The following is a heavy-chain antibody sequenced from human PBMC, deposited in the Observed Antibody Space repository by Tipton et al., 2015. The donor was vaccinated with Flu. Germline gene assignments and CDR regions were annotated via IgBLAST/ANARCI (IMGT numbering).Heavy chain of an antibody. Sequence: SLRLSCAASGFTFRSYAMSWVRQAPGKGLEWVSAISGSGGSTYYADSVKGRFTISRDNSKNTLYLQMNSLRAEDTAVYYCAKDPFYDSSGYYYDYWGQGTLVTVSS. CDR2: ISGSGGST. D-gene: IGHD3-22*01. V-gene: IGHV3-23*01. CDR3: AKDPFYDSSGYYYDY. CDR1: GFTFRSYA. J-gene: IGHJ4*02.